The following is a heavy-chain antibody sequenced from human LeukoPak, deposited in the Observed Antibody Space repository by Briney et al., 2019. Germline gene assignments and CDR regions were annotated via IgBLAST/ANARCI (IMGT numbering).Heavy chain of an antibody. Sequence: PGGSLRLSCAASGFTFSSYWMHWVRQAPGKGLVWVSRINSDGSSTSYADSVKGRFTISRDNAKNTLYLQMNSLRAEDTAVYSCARALDYDILTGYPVAFGDYWGQETLVTVSS. D-gene: IGHD3-9*01. CDR3: ARALDYDILTGYPVAFGDY. V-gene: IGHV3-74*01. J-gene: IGHJ4*02. CDR1: GFTFSSYW. CDR2: INSDGSST.